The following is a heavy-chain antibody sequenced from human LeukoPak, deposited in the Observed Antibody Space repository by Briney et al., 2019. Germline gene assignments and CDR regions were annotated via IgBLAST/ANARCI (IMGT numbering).Heavy chain of an antibody. CDR1: GGTFSSYA. V-gene: IGHV1-69*04. CDR3: ARGGDWYDSSGPLLSQGAFDI. J-gene: IGHJ3*02. CDR2: IIPILGIA. D-gene: IGHD3-22*01. Sequence: VASVKVSCKASGGTFSSYAISWVRQAPGQGLEWMGRIIPILGIANYAQKFQGRVTITADKSTSTAYMELSSLRSEDTAVYYCARGGDWYDSSGPLLSQGAFDIWGQGTMVTVSS.